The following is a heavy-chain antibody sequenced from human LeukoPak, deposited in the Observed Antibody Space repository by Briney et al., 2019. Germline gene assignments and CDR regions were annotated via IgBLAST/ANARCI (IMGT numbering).Heavy chain of an antibody. CDR2: IYSGGNT. D-gene: IGHD4-17*01. Sequence: GGSLRLSCAVSGFTVGSSYMSWVRQAPGKGLEWVSVIYSGGNTYYADSVRGRFTISRDNSKNALYLQMNSLRAEDTAVYYCVYGDYVKTVNYFDYWGQGNLVTVTS. CDR1: GFTVGSSY. V-gene: IGHV3-66*01. J-gene: IGHJ4*02. CDR3: VYGDYVKTVNYFDY.